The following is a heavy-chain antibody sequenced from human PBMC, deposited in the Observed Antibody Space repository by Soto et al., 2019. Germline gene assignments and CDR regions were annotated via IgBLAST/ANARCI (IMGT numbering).Heavy chain of an antibody. V-gene: IGHV1-18*04. Sequence: QVQLVQSGAEVKKPGASVKVSCKASGYTFTSYGISWVRQALGQGLEWMGWISAYNGNTNYAQKRQGGVTMTPDTSTSTADMELRSLRSDDTAVYDCAGGLSGSRVGDAFDIWGQGTMVTVSS. CDR1: GYTFTSYG. J-gene: IGHJ3*02. D-gene: IGHD2-15*01. CDR2: ISAYNGNT. CDR3: AGGLSGSRVGDAFDI.